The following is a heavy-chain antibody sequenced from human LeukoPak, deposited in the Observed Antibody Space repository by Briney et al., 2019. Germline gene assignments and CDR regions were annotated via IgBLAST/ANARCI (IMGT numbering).Heavy chain of an antibody. Sequence: SQTLSLTCTVSGGSISSGSYYWSWIRQPAGKGLEWIGRIYTSGSTNYNPSLKSRVTISVDTSKNQFSLKLSSVTAADTAVYYCARSSVDIVARGYYFDYWGQGTLVTVSS. J-gene: IGHJ4*02. V-gene: IGHV4-61*02. D-gene: IGHD5-12*01. CDR2: IYTSGST. CDR1: GGSISSGSYY. CDR3: ARSSVDIVARGYYFDY.